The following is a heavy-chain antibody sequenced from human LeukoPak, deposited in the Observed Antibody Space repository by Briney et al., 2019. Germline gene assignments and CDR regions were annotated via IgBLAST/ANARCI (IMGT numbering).Heavy chain of an antibody. CDR1: GFTFSSYA. CDR2: ISVNGGST. V-gene: IGHV3-23*01. CDR3: AKDGPSYGSGTYRGDY. Sequence: PGGSLRLSCAASGFTFSSYAMTWVRQAPGKGLEWVSSISVNGGSTYYADSVKGRFTISRDNSKNTLYLQMNSLRAEDTAVYYRAKDGPSYGSGTYRGDYWGQGTLVTVSS. J-gene: IGHJ4*02. D-gene: IGHD3-10*01.